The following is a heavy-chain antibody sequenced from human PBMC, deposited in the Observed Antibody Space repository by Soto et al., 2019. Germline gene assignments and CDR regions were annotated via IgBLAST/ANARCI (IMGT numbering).Heavy chain of an antibody. Sequence: PGGSLRLSCAASGFTFSSYGMHWVRQAPGRGLEWVAVIWYDGSNKYYADSVKGRFTISRDNSKNTLYLQMNSLRAEDTAVYYCARAIRITIFMEVPRSYGMDVWGQGTTVTVSS. J-gene: IGHJ6*02. V-gene: IGHV3-33*01. CDR1: GFTFSSYG. CDR2: IWYDGSNK. CDR3: ARAIRITIFMEVPRSYGMDV. D-gene: IGHD3-9*01.